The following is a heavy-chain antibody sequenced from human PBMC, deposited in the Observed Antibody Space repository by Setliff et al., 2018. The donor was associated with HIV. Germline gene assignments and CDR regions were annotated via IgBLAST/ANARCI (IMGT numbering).Heavy chain of an antibody. Sequence: SSETLSLTCAVYSGSFTSYYWTWIRQAPGKDLEWIGEINHNGGTNYNPSLKSRVTISVDRSKNQFFLRLTSVTAADTAVYYCARGSYRGSGFFVRYFDFWGQGSLVTVSS. CDR1: SGSFTSYY. J-gene: IGHJ4*02. CDR2: INHNGGT. V-gene: IGHV4-34*01. D-gene: IGHD3-3*01. CDR3: ARGSYRGSGFFVRYFDF.